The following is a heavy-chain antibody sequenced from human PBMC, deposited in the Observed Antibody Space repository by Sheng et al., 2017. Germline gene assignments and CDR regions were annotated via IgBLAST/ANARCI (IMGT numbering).Heavy chain of an antibody. V-gene: IGHV3-33*01. CDR1: GFTFSSYG. CDR2: IWYDGSNK. D-gene: IGHD2-2*02. J-gene: IGHJ6*02. Sequence: QVQLVESGGGVVQPGRSLRLSCAASGFTFSSYGMHWVRQAPGKGLEWVAVIWYDGSNKYYADSVKGRFTISRDNSKNTLYLQMNSLRAEDTAVYYCARVKVPAAIRGALDVWGQGTTVTVSS. CDR3: ARVKVPAAIRGALDV.